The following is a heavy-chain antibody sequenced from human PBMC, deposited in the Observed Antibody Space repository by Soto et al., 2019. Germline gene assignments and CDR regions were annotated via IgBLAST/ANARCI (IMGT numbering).Heavy chain of an antibody. CDR2: ISGSGDST. CDR3: ARRGPGTYLDY. Sequence: EVQLLDSGGGLVQPGGSLRLSCAASGFTFSSYAMNWVRQAPGKGLEWVSVISGSGDSTYYADSVKGRFTISRDNSKNTLYLQMNCLRTEDTAVYYCARRGPGTYLDYWGQGTLVTVSS. V-gene: IGHV3-23*01. CDR1: GFTFSSYA. D-gene: IGHD6-13*01. J-gene: IGHJ4*02.